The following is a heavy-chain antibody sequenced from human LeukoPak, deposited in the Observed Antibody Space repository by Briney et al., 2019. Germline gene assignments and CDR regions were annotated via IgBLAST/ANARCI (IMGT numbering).Heavy chain of an antibody. CDR2: VRSNTAGGTT. CDR1: GFTFSDAW. Sequence: GGSLRLSCAASGFTFSDAWMSWVRQAPGKGLEWVGHVRSNTAGGTTGYAAPVKGRFTISRDDSKNMLYLQMNSLKTEDTAVYYCTTEFYGALKDWGQGTLVTVSS. V-gene: IGHV3-15*01. CDR3: TTEFYGALKD. D-gene: IGHD4-17*01. J-gene: IGHJ4*02.